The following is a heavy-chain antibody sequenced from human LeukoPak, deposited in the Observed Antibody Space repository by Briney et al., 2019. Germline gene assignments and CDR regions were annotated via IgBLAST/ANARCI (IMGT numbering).Heavy chain of an antibody. CDR3: ARSPTVSHWFDP. CDR2: IYYSGST. D-gene: IGHD4-11*01. Sequence: SETLSLTCTVSGGSISSYYWSWIRQPPGKGLEWIGYIYYSGSTNYNPSLKSRVTISVDTSKNQFSLKLSSVTAADTAVYYCARSPTVSHWFDPWGQGTLVTVSS. V-gene: IGHV4-59*08. J-gene: IGHJ5*02. CDR1: GGSISSYY.